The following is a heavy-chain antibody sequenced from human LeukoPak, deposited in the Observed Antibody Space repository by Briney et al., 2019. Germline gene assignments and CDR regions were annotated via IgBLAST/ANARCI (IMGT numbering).Heavy chain of an antibody. CDR2: FDPEDGET. V-gene: IGHV1-24*01. J-gene: IGHJ3*02. Sequence: ASVKVSCKASGYTLTSYYLHWVRQAPGKGLEWMGGFDPEDGETIYAQKFQGRVTMTEDTSTDTAYMELSSLRSEDTAVYYCATAASGSYYHRDAFDIWGQGTMVTVSS. CDR1: GYTLTSYY. CDR3: ATAASGSYYHRDAFDI. D-gene: IGHD1-26*01.